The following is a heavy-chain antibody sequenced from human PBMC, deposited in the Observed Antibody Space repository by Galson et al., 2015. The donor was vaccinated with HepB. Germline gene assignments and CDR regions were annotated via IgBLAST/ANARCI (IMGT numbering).Heavy chain of an antibody. CDR3: ARDHQEYSYGYYFDY. CDR2: ISSSSSTI. CDR1: GFTFSSYS. V-gene: IGHV3-48*01. D-gene: IGHD5-18*01. J-gene: IGHJ4*02. Sequence: SLRLSCAASGFTFSSYSMNWVRQAPGKGLEWVSYISSSSSTIYYADSVTGRFTISRDNAKNSLYLQMNSLRAEDTAVYYCARDHQEYSYGYYFDYWGQGTLVTVSS.